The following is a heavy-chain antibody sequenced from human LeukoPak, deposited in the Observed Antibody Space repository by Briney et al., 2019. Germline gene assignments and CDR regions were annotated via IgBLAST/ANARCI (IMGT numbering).Heavy chain of an antibody. CDR3: AREWVTVAYFDY. V-gene: IGHV1-2*02. CDR1: GYTFTGYY. D-gene: IGHD4-23*01. Sequence: ASVKVSCKASGYTFTGYYMHWVRQAPGQGLEWMGWINPNSGGTNYAQKFQGRVTMTRDTSISKAYMELSRLRSDDTAVYYCAREWVTVAYFDYWGQGTLVTVSS. J-gene: IGHJ4*02. CDR2: INPNSGGT.